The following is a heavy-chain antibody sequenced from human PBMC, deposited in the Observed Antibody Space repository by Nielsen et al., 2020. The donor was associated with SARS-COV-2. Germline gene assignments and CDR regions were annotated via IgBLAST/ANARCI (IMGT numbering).Heavy chain of an antibody. V-gene: IGHV1-2*06. CDR2: INPNSGGT. D-gene: IGHD2-2*01. CDR3: AREGCSSTSCYAAWIQLWTPDY. J-gene: IGHJ4*02. CDR1: GYTFTGYY. Sequence: ASVKVSCKASGYTFTGYYMHWVRQAPGQGLEWMGRINPNSGGTNYAQKFQGRVTMTRDTSISTAYMELSRLRSDDTAVYYCAREGCSSTSCYAAWIQLWTPDYWGQGTLVTVSS.